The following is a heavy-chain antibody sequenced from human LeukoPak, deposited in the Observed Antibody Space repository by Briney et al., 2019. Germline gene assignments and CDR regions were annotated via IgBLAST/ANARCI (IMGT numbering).Heavy chain of an antibody. V-gene: IGHV4-4*07. CDR3: ARDSGLLTSSWFEP. CDR2: IYTSGIT. CDR1: GGSISSYY. J-gene: IGHJ5*02. Sequence: ASETLSLTCIVSGGSISSYYWSWIRQPAGKGLEWIGRIYTSGITKYNPSLKSRVTMSADTSKNQLSLKLTSVTAADTAVYYCARDSGLLTSSWFEPWGQGTLAIVSS. D-gene: IGHD1-26*01.